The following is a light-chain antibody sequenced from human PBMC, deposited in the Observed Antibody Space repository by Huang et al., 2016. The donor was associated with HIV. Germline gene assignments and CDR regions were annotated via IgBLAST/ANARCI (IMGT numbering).Light chain of an antibody. CDR2: WAA. J-gene: IGKJ4*01. CDR1: QSLLYGSNNKNY. CDR3: QQYYSTLALT. Sequence: DIVMSQSPDSLAVSLGERATINCKSSQSLLYGSNNKNYLAWYQHRPGQPPKVLIFWAATRASCVPDRFSGSGSGTDFTLTISSLQPEDVAVYYCQQYYSTLALTFGGGTKVEVK. V-gene: IGKV4-1*01.